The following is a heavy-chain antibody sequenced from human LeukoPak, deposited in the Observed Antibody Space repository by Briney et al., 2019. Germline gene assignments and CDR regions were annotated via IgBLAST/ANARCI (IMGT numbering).Heavy chain of an antibody. Sequence: GGSLGLSCAASGFTFSSYGMHWVRQAPGKGLEWVAVIWYDGSNKYYADSVKGRFTISRDNSKNTLYLQMNSLRAEDTAVYYCAREGATMIVDNWFDPWGQGTLVTVSS. CDR2: IWYDGSNK. D-gene: IGHD3-22*01. CDR1: GFTFSSYG. V-gene: IGHV3-33*01. J-gene: IGHJ5*02. CDR3: AREGATMIVDNWFDP.